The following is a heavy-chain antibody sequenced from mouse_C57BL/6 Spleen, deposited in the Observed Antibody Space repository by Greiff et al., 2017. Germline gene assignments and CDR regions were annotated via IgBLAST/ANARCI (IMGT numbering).Heavy chain of an antibody. J-gene: IGHJ2*01. D-gene: IGHD1-1*01. CDR2: IDPSDSYT. CDR1: GYTFTSYW. V-gene: IGHV1-59*01. Sequence: QVQLQQPGAELVRPGTSVKLSCKASGYTFTSYWMHWVKQRPGQGLEWIGVIDPSDSYTNYNQKFKGKATLTVDTSSSTAYMQLSSLTSEDSAVYYCAREWTTVVATDYFDYWGQGTTLTVSS. CDR3: AREWTTVVATDYFDY.